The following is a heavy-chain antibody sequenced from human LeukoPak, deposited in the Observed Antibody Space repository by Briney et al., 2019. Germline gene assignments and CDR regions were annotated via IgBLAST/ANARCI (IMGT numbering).Heavy chain of an antibody. CDR3: ARTTEGGYTYGYFYYYYMDV. CDR2: IYYNGST. J-gene: IGHJ6*03. Sequence: SETLSLTCSVFGDSISSNYWSWIRQPPGKGLEWIGYIYYNGSTNYNPSLKSRVTISVDTSKNQFSLKLTSVTAADTAVYYCARTTEGGYTYGYFYYYYMDVWGKGTTVTISS. D-gene: IGHD5-18*01. V-gene: IGHV4-59*01. CDR1: GDSISSNY.